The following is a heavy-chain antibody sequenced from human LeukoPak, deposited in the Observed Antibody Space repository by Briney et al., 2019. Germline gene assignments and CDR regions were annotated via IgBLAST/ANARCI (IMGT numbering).Heavy chain of an antibody. J-gene: IGHJ3*02. CDR2: IYYGGST. Sequence: SETLSLTCTVSGGSISSYYWSWIRQPPGKGLEWIGYIYYGGSTNYNPSLKSRVTISVDTSKNQFSLKLSSVTAADTAVYYCARHPISRYYYDCSDRLAFDIWGQGTMVTVSS. CDR1: GGSISSYY. V-gene: IGHV4-59*08. D-gene: IGHD3-22*01. CDR3: ARHPISRYYYDCSDRLAFDI.